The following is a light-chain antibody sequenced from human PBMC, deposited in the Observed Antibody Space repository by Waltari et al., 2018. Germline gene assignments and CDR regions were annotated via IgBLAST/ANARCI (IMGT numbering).Light chain of an antibody. Sequence: EIVLTQSPGTLSLSPGERATLSCRASQSVSRSLAWYQQKAGQAPRLLIYGAFNRATGIPDRFSGSGSGTDFSLTISRLELEDFAVYYCQHYVRLPATFGQGTKVEIK. CDR2: GAF. J-gene: IGKJ1*01. CDR1: QSVSRS. V-gene: IGKV3-20*01. CDR3: QHYVRLPAT.